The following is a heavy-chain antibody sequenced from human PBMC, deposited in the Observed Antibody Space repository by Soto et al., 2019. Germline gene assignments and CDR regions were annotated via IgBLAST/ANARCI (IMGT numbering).Heavy chain of an antibody. D-gene: IGHD5-18*01. CDR3: ERGGYDWYFDL. J-gene: IGHJ2*01. V-gene: IGHV1-46*02. CDR1: GYTFNSYY. Sequence: QVQLVQSGAEVKKPGASVKVSCKASGYTFNSYYIHWVRQAPGQGLEWMGIFNPSGGSTNYPQKLQGRVTLTRDTSTSTVYMELSSLRSEDTAIYYCERGGYDWYFDLWGRGTLVTVSS. CDR2: FNPSGGST.